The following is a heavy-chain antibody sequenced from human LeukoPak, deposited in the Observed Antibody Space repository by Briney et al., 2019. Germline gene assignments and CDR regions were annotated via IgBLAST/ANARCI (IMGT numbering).Heavy chain of an antibody. CDR2: ISAYNGNT. J-gene: IGHJ5*02. CDR1: GYTFTSYG. Sequence: ASVKVSCKASGYTFTSYGISWVRQAPGQGLEWMGWISAYNGNTNYAQKLQGRVTVTSDTSTSTAYMELRSLRSDDTAVYYCARDGRREQWLVRWFDPWGQGTLVTVSS. D-gene: IGHD6-19*01. CDR3: ARDGRREQWLVRWFDP. V-gene: IGHV1-18*01.